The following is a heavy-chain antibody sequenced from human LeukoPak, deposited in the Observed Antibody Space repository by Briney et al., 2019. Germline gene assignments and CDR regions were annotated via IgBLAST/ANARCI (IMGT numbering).Heavy chain of an antibody. V-gene: IGHV4-59*01. J-gene: IGHJ3*02. D-gene: IGHD3-22*01. CDR3: ARFDSRGSYDSFDI. CDR1: GGSISSYY. Sequence: SETLSLTCTVSGGSISSYYWSWIRQPPGKGLEWIGYIYYSGSTNYNPSLKSRVTISVDTSKNQFSLKLSSVTAADTAVYYCARFDSRGSYDSFDIWGQGTMVTGSS. CDR2: IYYSGST.